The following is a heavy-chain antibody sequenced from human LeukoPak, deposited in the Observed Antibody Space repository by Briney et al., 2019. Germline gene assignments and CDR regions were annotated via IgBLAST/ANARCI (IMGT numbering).Heavy chain of an antibody. CDR2: IKQDGSEK. Sequence: GGSLRLSCAASGFTFSSYSMSWVRQAPGKGLEWVANIKQDGSEKYYVDSVKGRFTISRDNAKNSLYLQMNSLRAEDTAVYYCAREGYFDWHYYYYMDVWGKGTTVTVSS. J-gene: IGHJ6*03. CDR3: AREGYFDWHYYYYMDV. D-gene: IGHD3-9*01. V-gene: IGHV3-7*01. CDR1: GFTFSSYS.